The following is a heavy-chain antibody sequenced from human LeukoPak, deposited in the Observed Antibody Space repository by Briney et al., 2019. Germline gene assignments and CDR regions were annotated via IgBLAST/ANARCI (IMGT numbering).Heavy chain of an antibody. D-gene: IGHD6-19*01. J-gene: IGHJ4*02. CDR3: ARQGIIVAGTKGIDY. CDR1: GGSLNSGDYY. CDR2: IYYSGST. Sequence: SQTLSLTCTVSGGSLNSGDYYWSWIRQPPGKCLESIGYIYYSGSTYYNPSLNSRVAISLDTSKNQFSLKLSSVTAADTAMYYCARQGIIVAGTKGIDYWGQGTLVTVSS. V-gene: IGHV4-30-4*01.